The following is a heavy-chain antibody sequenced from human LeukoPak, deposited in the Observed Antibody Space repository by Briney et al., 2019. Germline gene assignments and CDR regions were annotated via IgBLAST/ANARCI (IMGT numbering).Heavy chain of an antibody. Sequence: GGSLRLSCAASGFTFSSYSMNWVRQAPGKGLEWVSYISSSSSTIYYAGSVKGRFTISRDNAKNSLYLQMNSLRAEDTAVYYCAGTKSIYGSGSYFDYWGQGTLVTVSS. J-gene: IGHJ4*02. CDR2: ISSSSSTI. D-gene: IGHD3-10*01. CDR3: AGTKSIYGSGSYFDY. V-gene: IGHV3-48*04. CDR1: GFTFSSYS.